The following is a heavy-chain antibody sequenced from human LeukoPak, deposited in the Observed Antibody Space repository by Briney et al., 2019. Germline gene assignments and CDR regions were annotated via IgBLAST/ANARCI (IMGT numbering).Heavy chain of an antibody. D-gene: IGHD5-18*01. J-gene: IGHJ3*02. CDR2: IIPIFGTA. Sequence: GASVKVSCKASGGTFSSYAISWVRQAPGQGLEWMGGIIPIFGTANYAQKFQGRVTITADESTSTAYMELSSLRSEDTAVYYCARRLEDTAMVIAFDIWGQGTMVTVSS. CDR3: ARRLEDTAMVIAFDI. CDR1: GGTFSSYA. V-gene: IGHV1-69*13.